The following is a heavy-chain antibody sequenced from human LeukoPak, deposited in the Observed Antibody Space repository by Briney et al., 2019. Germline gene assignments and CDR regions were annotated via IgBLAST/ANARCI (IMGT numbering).Heavy chain of an antibody. CDR2: IWYDGSNK. V-gene: IGHV3-33*01. D-gene: IGHD4-17*01. J-gene: IGHJ4*02. Sequence: GGSLRLSCAASGFTFSSYGMHWVRQAPGKGLEGVAVIWYDGSNKYYADSVKGRLTISRDNSKNTLYLQMNGLRAEDTAVYYCARDNYGDYDYWGQGTLVTVSS. CDR1: GFTFSSYG. CDR3: ARDNYGDYDY.